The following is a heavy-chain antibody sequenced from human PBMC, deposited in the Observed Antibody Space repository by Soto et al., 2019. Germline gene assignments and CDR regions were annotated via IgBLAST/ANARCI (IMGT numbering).Heavy chain of an antibody. CDR1: GYTFSNYG. D-gene: IGHD6-6*01. Sequence: QVQLVQSGAEVKKPGASVKVSCQAYGYTFSNYGFSWVRQAPGQGLEWMGWISGYNGNTNYAERLQGRVTMTTDTSTSTAYMELKSLRYDDTAVYYCAREGQLGYWGQGTPVTVSS. CDR2: ISGYNGNT. J-gene: IGHJ4*02. CDR3: AREGQLGY. V-gene: IGHV1-18*01.